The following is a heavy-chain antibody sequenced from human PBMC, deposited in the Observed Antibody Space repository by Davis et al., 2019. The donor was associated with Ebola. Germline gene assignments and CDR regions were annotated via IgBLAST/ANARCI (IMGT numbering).Heavy chain of an antibody. D-gene: IGHD5-12*01. V-gene: IGHV3-21*01. Sequence: GESLKISCAASAFTFSSYSMNWVRQAPGKGLEWVSSISSSSSYIYYADSVKGRFHIPRDNANNSLYLQMNSLRAEHTAVYYCARGVRGGYEFDYWGQGTLVTVSS. J-gene: IGHJ4*02. CDR1: AFTFSSYS. CDR3: ARGVRGGYEFDY. CDR2: ISSSSSYI.